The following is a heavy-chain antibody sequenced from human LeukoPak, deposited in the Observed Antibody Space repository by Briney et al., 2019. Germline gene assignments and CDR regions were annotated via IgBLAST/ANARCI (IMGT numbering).Heavy chain of an antibody. CDR1: GGSFSGYY. D-gene: IGHD4-11*01. Sequence: SETRSLTGAVYGGSFSGYYWSWIRQPPGKGLKWSGEINHSVSTNYNPVLTSRVTISVDTSKNQFSLKLSYVTAADTAVYYCARGSIYSNYGDWFDPWGQGTLVTVSS. CDR2: INHSVST. CDR3: ARGSIYSNYGDWFDP. V-gene: IGHV4-34*01. J-gene: IGHJ5*02.